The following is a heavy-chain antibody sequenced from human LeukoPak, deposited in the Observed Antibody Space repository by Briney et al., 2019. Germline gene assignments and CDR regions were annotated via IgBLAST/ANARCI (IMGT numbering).Heavy chain of an antibody. CDR2: INSDGSST. J-gene: IGHJ3*02. D-gene: IGHD3-10*01. CDR1: GFTFSSYW. V-gene: IGHV3-74*01. Sequence: PGGSLRLSCAASGFTFSSYWMHWVRQAPGKGLVWVSRINSDGSSTSYADSVKSPFTISRDNAKNTLYLRMNSLRAEDTAVYYCARDFGGYYGSGSYYRWQGAFDIWGQGTMVTVSS. CDR3: ARDFGGYYGSGSYYRWQGAFDI.